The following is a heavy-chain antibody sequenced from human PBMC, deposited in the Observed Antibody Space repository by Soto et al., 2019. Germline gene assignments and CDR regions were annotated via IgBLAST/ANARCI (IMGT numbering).Heavy chain of an antibody. CDR2: IYYSGST. CDR1: GGSISRGGYY. CDR3: AKTIFGVVSRPAFDI. V-gene: IGHV4-31*02. Sequence: SHILPLTCTVCGGSISRGGYYWSWIRQHPGKGLEWIGYIYYSGSTYYNPSLKSRVTISVDTSKNQFSLKLSSVTAADTAVYYCAKTIFGVVSRPAFDIWCQGTMVT. D-gene: IGHD3-3*01. J-gene: IGHJ3*02.